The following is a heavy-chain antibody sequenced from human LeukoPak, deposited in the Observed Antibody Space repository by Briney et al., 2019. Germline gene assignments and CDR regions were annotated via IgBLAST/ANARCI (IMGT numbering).Heavy chain of an antibody. J-gene: IGHJ4*02. V-gene: IGHV4-4*07. CDR1: GASISSHY. CDR3: ARGRAAAGRGGGGDFDY. CDR2: IHNSGTT. D-gene: IGHD6-13*01. Sequence: SETLSLTCTVSGASISSHYWTWIRQPAGKGLEWIGRIHNSGTTNYNPSLKSRVTISVDTSRNQFSLKLTSVTAADTAVYYCARGRAAAGRGGGGDFDYWGQGTLVTASS.